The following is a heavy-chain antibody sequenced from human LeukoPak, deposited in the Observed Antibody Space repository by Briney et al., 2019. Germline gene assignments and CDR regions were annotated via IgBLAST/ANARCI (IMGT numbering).Heavy chain of an antibody. CDR3: ARFDHVWETHGMDAFDL. Sequence: PSETLSLTCGVSGYSISRGYSWGWLRQPPGKGLEWIGNIYHSESTHYNPSLKSRVTTSPDTSKNQFSLKLTSVTASDTAVYYCARFDHVWETHGMDAFDLWGQGTMVTVSS. CDR1: GYSISRGYS. J-gene: IGHJ3*01. CDR2: IYHSEST. V-gene: IGHV4-38-2*01. D-gene: IGHD3-16*01.